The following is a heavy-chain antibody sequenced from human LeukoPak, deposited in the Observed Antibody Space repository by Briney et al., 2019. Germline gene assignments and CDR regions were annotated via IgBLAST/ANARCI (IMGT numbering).Heavy chain of an antibody. CDR3: AFQCGCPADFDY. CDR2: IYSGGST. Sequence: GGSLRLSCAASGFTVSSNYMSWVRQAPGKGLEWVSVIYSGGSTYYADSVKGRFTISRDNSKNTLYLQMNRLRAEDTAVYYCAFQCGCPADFDYWGQGTLVTVSS. D-gene: IGHD6-19*01. CDR1: GFTVSSNY. V-gene: IGHV3-53*01. J-gene: IGHJ4*02.